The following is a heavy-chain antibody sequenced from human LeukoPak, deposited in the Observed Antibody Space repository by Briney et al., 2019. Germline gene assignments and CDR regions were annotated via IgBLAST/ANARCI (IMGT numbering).Heavy chain of an antibody. V-gene: IGHV3-7*01. CDR1: GFTFSRYW. J-gene: IGHJ4*02. D-gene: IGHD2-2*01. CDR2: IRQDGSEK. CDR3: ARDMAQYQLSPWYFDY. Sequence: GGSLRLSCAASGFTFSRYWMNWVRQAPGKGLEWVANIRQDGSEKYYVDSVKGRFIISRDNAKNSLYLQMNSLRAEDTAAYYCARDMAQYQLSPWYFDYWGQGTLVTVSS.